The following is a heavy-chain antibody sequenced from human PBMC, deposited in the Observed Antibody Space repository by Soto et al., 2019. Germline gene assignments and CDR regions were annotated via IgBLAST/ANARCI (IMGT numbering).Heavy chain of an antibody. J-gene: IGHJ4*02. CDR1: GFTFSSYA. D-gene: IGHD3-3*01. Sequence: GGSLRLSCAASGFTFSSYAMSWVRQAPGKGLEWVSAISGSGGSTYYADSVKGRFTISRDNSKNTLYLQMNSLRAEDTAVYYCASFRSGYSGFDYWGQGTLVTVSS. CDR3: ASFRSGYSGFDY. V-gene: IGHV3-23*01. CDR2: ISGSGGST.